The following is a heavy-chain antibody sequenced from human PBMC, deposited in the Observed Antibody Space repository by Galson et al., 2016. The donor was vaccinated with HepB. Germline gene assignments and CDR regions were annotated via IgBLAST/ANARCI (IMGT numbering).Heavy chain of an antibody. CDR3: AKDALAYGDRLDS. D-gene: IGHD4-17*01. CDR1: GFTFSTYS. CDR2: IWHDGSQT. V-gene: IGHV3-33*06. Sequence: SLRLSCAASGFTFSTYSMNWVRQAPGKGLEWLAVIWHDGSQTYYSVSVKGRFTISRDNSNNTLYLQMNSLRAEDTANYYCAKDALAYGDRLDSWGQGTLVTVSS. J-gene: IGHJ4*02.